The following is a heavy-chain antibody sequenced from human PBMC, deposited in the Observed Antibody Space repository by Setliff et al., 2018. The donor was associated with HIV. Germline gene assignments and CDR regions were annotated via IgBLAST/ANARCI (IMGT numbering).Heavy chain of an antibody. D-gene: IGHD3-22*01. CDR1: GGSISSGTYY. V-gene: IGHV4-61*09. J-gene: IGHJ2*01. CDR3: ARHARSITMTTDWYFDL. Sequence: PSETLSLTCTVSGGSISSGTYYWSWIRQPAGKGLEWIGHIYTDGSTNFNPSLRSRVTISADTPKNQLSLKLTSVTAADTAVYYCARHARSITMTTDWYFDLWGRGTLVTVSS. CDR2: IYTDGST.